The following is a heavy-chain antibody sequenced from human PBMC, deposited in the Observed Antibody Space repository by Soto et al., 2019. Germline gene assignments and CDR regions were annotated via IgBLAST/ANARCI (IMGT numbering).Heavy chain of an antibody. CDR1: GYTFSRYG. CDR2: ISAYNGNI. V-gene: IGHV1-18*01. CDR3: ARGGGYYDY. J-gene: IGHJ4*02. Sequence: QVQLVQSGAEVKKPGASVKVSCKASGYTFSRYGISWVRQAPGQGLEWMGWISAYNGNINYAQRLQGRVTMTTDTSKSPAYIELRSLGSDDTAVYSCARGGGYYDYWGQGTLVTVSS. D-gene: IGHD3-16*01.